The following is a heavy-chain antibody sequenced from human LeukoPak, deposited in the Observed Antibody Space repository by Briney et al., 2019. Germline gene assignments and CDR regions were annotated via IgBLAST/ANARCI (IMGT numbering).Heavy chain of an antibody. CDR1: GGSFSGYY. CDR2: INHSGST. Sequence: SETLSLTCAVYGGSFSGYYWSWIRQPPGKGLEWIGEINHSGSTNYNPSLKSRVTISVDTSKNQFSLKLCSVTAADTAVYYCAREGLDCSSTSCYSADYWGQGTLVTVSS. V-gene: IGHV4-34*01. D-gene: IGHD2-2*01. CDR3: AREGLDCSSTSCYSADY. J-gene: IGHJ4*02.